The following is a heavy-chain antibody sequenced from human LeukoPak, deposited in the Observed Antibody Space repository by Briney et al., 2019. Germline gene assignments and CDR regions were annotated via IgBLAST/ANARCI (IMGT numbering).Heavy chain of an antibody. V-gene: IGHV3-30*19. D-gene: IGHD5-18*01. Sequence: GGSLRLSCAAFSGYWMTWVRQAPGKGLEWVAVISYDGSNKYYADSVKGRFTISRDNSKNTLYLQMNSLRAEDTAVYYCARAGEYSYGHVSDYWGQGTLVTVSS. J-gene: IGHJ4*02. CDR1: SGYW. CDR3: ARAGEYSYGHVSDY. CDR2: ISYDGSNK.